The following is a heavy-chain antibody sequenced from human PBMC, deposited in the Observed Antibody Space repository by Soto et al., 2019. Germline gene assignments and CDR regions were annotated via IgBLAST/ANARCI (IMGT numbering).Heavy chain of an antibody. J-gene: IGHJ3*02. D-gene: IGHD3-3*02. CDR1: EYTFSAYT. CDR2: INVGSGNT. CDR3: ARDTETLGPRANDALDI. V-gene: IGHV1-3*01. Sequence: ASVKVSCKAAEYTFSAYTMNWVRQAPGQSLEWMGWINVGSGNTRYSQNFQGRVSITRDTSASTVYMELTGLKSEDTAMYYCARDTETLGPRANDALDIWGQGTMVTVSS.